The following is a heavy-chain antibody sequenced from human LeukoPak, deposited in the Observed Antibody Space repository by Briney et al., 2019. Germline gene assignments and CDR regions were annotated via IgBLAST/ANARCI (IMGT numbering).Heavy chain of an antibody. CDR1: GYTFTNHW. D-gene: IGHD3-9*01. CDR3: ARQSADILTHNWFDP. V-gene: IGHV5-51*01. J-gene: IGHJ5*02. CDR2: IWPGDSDT. Sequence: GDSLKISCKGSGYTFTNHWIAWVRQMPGKGLQWMGLIWPGDSDTRYSPSFEGQVTISADKSISTAYLQWSSLKASDTAMYYCARQSADILTHNWFDPWGQGTLVTVSS.